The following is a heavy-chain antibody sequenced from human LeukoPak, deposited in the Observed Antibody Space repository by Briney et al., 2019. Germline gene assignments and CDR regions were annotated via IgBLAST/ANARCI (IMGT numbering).Heavy chain of an antibody. CDR2: IYYSGNT. CDR3: ARDSHQYCGGGSCYSGGWFDP. V-gene: IGHV4-39*07. J-gene: IGHJ5*02. CDR1: GGSISSSSYY. Sequence: PSETLSLTCTVSGGSISSSSYYWGWIRQPPGKGLEWIGTIYYSGNTYYNPSLKSRVTISVDTSKNQFSLKVSSVTAADTAVYYCARDSHQYCGGGSCYSGGWFDPWGQGTLVTVSS. D-gene: IGHD2-15*01.